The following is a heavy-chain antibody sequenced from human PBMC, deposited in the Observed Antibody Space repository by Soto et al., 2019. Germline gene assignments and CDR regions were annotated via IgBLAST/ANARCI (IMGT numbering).Heavy chain of an antibody. CDR2: IKSDGSEK. V-gene: IGHV3-7*01. CDR3: QRLDTAMVKTAGY. J-gene: IGHJ4*02. Sequence: EVQLVESGGGLVQPGGSLRLLCAASGFTFSNYWMSWVRHAPGKGLEWVACIKSDGSEKYHVDSVKGRSTSSRDNAKNSLYLQMNSLRVEGPAVYYGQRLDTAMVKTAGYWGQGTLVTGSS. CDR1: GFTFSNYW. D-gene: IGHD5-18*01.